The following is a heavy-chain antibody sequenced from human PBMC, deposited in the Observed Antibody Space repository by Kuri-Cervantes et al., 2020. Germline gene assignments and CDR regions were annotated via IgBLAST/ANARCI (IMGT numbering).Heavy chain of an antibody. CDR3: TRTFVVVVAATPEWSGY. Sequence: GGSLRLSCAASGFTFGDYAMSWFRQAPGKGLEWVGFIRSKAYGGTTEYAASVKGRFTISRDDSKSIAYLQMNSLKTEDTAVYYCTRTFVVVVAATPEWSGYWGQGTLVTVSS. V-gene: IGHV3-49*03. CDR1: GFTFGDYA. D-gene: IGHD2-15*01. J-gene: IGHJ4*02. CDR2: IRSKAYGGTT.